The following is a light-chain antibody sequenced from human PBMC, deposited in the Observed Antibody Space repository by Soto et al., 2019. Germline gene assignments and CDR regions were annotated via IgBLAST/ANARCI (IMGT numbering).Light chain of an antibody. CDR1: SSNIGAGYD. J-gene: IGLJ2*01. CDR2: SDN. CDR3: QSSDSSPRVL. Sequence: QSVLSQPPSVSGAPGQRVTISCTGSSSNIGAGYDVHWYQQLPGTAPKLLIYSDNNRPSGVPDRFSASKSGASASLAITGLQAEDEADYYCQSSDSSPRVLFGGGTKLTVL. V-gene: IGLV1-40*01.